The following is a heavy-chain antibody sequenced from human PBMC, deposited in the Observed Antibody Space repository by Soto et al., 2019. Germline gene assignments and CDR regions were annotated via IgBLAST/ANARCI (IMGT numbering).Heavy chain of an antibody. CDR3: ARDPAIYSGKFDYGLDV. Sequence: PGGSRRLSCAVSGCTFSSYEMNWVRQAPGKGLEWVSYIGTSGKTIYYADSVRGRFTISRDNAKNSLYLQMNSLRAEDTAVYFCARDPAIYSGKFDYGLDVWGRGTTVTVSS. V-gene: IGHV3-48*03. J-gene: IGHJ6*02. CDR2: IGTSGKTI. D-gene: IGHD4-4*01. CDR1: GCTFSSYE.